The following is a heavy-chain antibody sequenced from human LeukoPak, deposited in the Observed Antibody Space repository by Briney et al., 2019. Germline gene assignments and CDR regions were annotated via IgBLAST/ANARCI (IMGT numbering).Heavy chain of an antibody. J-gene: IGHJ6*02. D-gene: IGHD2-8*01. V-gene: IGHV3-33*01. CDR3: ARDRHCANGVCHSPPGMDV. Sequence: PGRSLRLSCAASGFTFSSYDMHWVRQAPGKGLEWVADIWFDGKNEHFAESVKGRFTISRDNSKNTMYLQINSLRAEDTAVYYCARDRHCANGVCHSPPGMDVWGQGTTVTVSS. CDR2: IWFDGKNE. CDR1: GFTFSSYD.